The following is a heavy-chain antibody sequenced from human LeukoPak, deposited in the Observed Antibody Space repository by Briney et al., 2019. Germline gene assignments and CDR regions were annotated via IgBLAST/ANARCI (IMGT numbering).Heavy chain of an antibody. CDR2: ISWNSGSI. Sequence: GRSLRLSCAASGFTFDDYAMHWVRQAPGKGLEWVSGISWNSGSIGYADSVKGRFTISRDNAKNSLYLQMNSLRAEDMALYYCAKDSSPAITMGAFDIWGQGTMVTVSS. J-gene: IGHJ3*02. D-gene: IGHD3-10*01. CDR3: AKDSSPAITMGAFDI. CDR1: GFTFDDYA. V-gene: IGHV3-9*03.